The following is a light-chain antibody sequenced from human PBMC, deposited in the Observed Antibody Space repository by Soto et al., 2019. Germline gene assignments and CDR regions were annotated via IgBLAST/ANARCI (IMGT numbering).Light chain of an antibody. CDR1: QGVSSY. Sequence: EIVLTQSPATLSLSPGERATLSCRASQGVSSYLAWYQQKPGQAPRLLIYDASNRATGIPARCSGSGSGTDFTLTSSSLEPEDFAVYYCQQRSNWPPGFGGGTKVEIK. V-gene: IGKV3-11*01. J-gene: IGKJ4*01. CDR2: DAS. CDR3: QQRSNWPPG.